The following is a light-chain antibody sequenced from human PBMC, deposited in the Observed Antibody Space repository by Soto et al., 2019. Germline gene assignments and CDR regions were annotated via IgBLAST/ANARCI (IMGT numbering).Light chain of an antibody. CDR1: QIINKW. J-gene: IGKJ3*01. V-gene: IGKV1-12*02. CDR3: QQANSFPFT. CDR2: AAS. Sequence: DIQMTQSPSSVSASVGDRVTITCRASQIINKWLAWYQQKPGKAPTLLIYAASTLQSGVPSRFSGSGSGSDFTLTISSLQPEDFAPYYCQQANSFPFTFGPRTKVDIK.